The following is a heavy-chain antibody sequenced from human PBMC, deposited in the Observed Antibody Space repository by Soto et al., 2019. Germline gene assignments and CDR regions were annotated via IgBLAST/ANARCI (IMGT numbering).Heavy chain of an antibody. Sequence: GGSLRLSCAASGFTFSSYAMSWVRQAPGKGLEWVSAISGSGGSTYYADSVKGRFTISRDNSKNTLYLQMNSLRAEDTAVYYCAKLAVLRYFDWLIGGFDYWGQGTLVTVSS. D-gene: IGHD3-9*01. V-gene: IGHV3-23*01. CDR1: GFTFSSYA. J-gene: IGHJ4*02. CDR3: AKLAVLRYFDWLIGGFDY. CDR2: ISGSGGST.